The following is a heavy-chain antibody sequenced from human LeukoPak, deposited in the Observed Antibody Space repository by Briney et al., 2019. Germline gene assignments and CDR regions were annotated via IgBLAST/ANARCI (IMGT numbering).Heavy chain of an antibody. D-gene: IGHD3-22*01. CDR1: GHTFSISA. Sequence: GSLTLPCSASGHTFSISAMTWVRHLPEKALEWVSTTSGNGQQRYCGDCVKGRFEVSRDNFKSTLYLQMDSLRADDSTLYYCAKDGNYLDSSGFFIPFDHWGQGTLVTVSS. J-gene: IGHJ4*02. CDR3: AKDGNYLDSSGFFIPFDH. CDR2: TSGNGQQR. V-gene: IGHV3-23*01.